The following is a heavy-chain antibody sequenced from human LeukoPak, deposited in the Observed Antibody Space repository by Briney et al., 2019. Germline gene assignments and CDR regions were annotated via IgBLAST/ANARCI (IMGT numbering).Heavy chain of an antibody. CDR1: GFTFSSDG. Sequence: GGSLRLSCTASGFTFSSDGMSWVRQAPGKGLGWVSIIFDSGDRTYYADPVKGRCTISRVNSKNTLYLQMNSLRAEDTAVYYCSKRVVDASYFDSWGQGTLVTVSS. CDR3: SKRVVDASYFDS. J-gene: IGHJ4*02. CDR2: IFDSGDRT. D-gene: IGHD2-15*01. V-gene: IGHV3-23*01.